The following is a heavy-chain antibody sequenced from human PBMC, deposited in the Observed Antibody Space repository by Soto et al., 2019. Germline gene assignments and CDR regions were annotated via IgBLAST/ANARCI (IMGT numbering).Heavy chain of an antibody. Sequence: SVKVSCKASGYTFTSYYMHWVRQAPGQGLEWMGGIIPIFGTANYAQKFQGRVTITADESTSTAYMELSSLRSEDTAVYYCARVPLYCSGGSCYSVGYYYYHYGMDVWGQGTTVPVSS. CDR3: ARVPLYCSGGSCYSVGYYYYHYGMDV. CDR2: IIPIFGTA. D-gene: IGHD2-15*01. CDR1: GYTFTSYY. J-gene: IGHJ6*02. V-gene: IGHV1-69*13.